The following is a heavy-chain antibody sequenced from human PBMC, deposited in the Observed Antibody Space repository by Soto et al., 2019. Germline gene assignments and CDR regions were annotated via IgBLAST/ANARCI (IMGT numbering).Heavy chain of an antibody. CDR3: ARASIAAAGTSICDY. CDR2: IYYSGST. V-gene: IGHV4-31*03. Sequence: PSETLSLTCTVSGGSISSGGYYWSWIRQRPGKGLEWIGYIYYSGSTYYNPSLKSRVTISVDTSKNQFSLKLSSVTAADTAVYYCARASIAAAGTSICDYWGQGTLVTVSS. D-gene: IGHD6-13*01. CDR1: GGSISSGGYY. J-gene: IGHJ4*02.